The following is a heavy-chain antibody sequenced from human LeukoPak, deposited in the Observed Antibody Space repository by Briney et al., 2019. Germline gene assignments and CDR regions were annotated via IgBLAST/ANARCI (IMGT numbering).Heavy chain of an antibody. Sequence: SETLSLTCTVSGASITTYYWSWIRQPPGKGLEFIGHIYYTGSTNYNPSLKSRVTRSVDTSKNQFSLRLTSVTAADTAFYYCARGQRSYFRAVDVWGQGPLVTVSS. CDR2: IYYTGST. V-gene: IGHV4-59*01. D-gene: IGHD1-26*01. CDR1: GASITTYY. CDR3: ARGQRSYFRAVDV. J-gene: IGHJ4*02.